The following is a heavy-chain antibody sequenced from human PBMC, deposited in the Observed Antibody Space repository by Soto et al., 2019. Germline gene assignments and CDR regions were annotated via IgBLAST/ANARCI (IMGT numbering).Heavy chain of an antibody. CDR2: ISGEVNGGTT. Sequence: EVRLVESGGGPVESGRSLRLSCTGSGFSFANYALTWVRQAPGKGLEWLGFISGEVNGGTTDYAAFLRGRATISRDDSKGVAYLDINHLQRDDTDIYYCTRFYYEHHGYFDYWGQGTRVAVSS. J-gene: IGHJ4*02. D-gene: IGHD3-22*01. CDR3: TRFYYEHHGYFDY. CDR1: GFSFANYA. V-gene: IGHV3-49*04.